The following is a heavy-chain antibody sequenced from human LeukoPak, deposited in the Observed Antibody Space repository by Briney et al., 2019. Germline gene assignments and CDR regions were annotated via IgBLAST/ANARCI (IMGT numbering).Heavy chain of an antibody. CDR3: ARSNSGSYEEFDY. CDR1: GFTFSNYG. D-gene: IGHD1-26*01. Sequence: GSLRLSCAASGFTFSNYGMHWVRQAPGKGLEWVAIIWYDGATQYYIDSVRGRFTISRDNSKNTLYLQMNSLRAEDTAVYYCARSNSGSYEEFDYWGQGTLVTVSS. J-gene: IGHJ4*02. CDR2: IWYDGATQ. V-gene: IGHV3-33*01.